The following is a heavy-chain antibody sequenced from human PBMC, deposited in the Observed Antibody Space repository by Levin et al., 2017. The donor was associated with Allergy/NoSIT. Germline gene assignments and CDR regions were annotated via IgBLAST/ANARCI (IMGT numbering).Heavy chain of an antibody. CDR1: GFTFSSYS. V-gene: IGHV3-21*01. CDR2: ISSSSSYI. CDR3: ARDHGYSSGWYGGGY. Sequence: GESLKISCAASGFTFSSYSMNWVRQAPGKGLEWVSSISSSSSYIYYADSVKGRFTISRDNAKNSLYLQMNSLRAEDTAVYYCARDHGYSSGWYGGGYWGQGTLVTVSS. D-gene: IGHD6-19*01. J-gene: IGHJ4*02.